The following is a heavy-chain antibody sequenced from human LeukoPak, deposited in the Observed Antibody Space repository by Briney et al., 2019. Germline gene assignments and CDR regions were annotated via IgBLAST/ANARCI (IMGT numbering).Heavy chain of an antibody. Sequence: PGGSLRLSCAASGFTFSNYGMHWVRQAPGKGLERVAFIRYDGSNKYYADSVKGRFTISRDNSKNTLYLQMNSLRAEDTAVYYCAKDSAVYFDYWGQGTLVTVSS. CDR1: GFTFSNYG. CDR3: AKDSAVYFDY. CDR2: IRYDGSNK. V-gene: IGHV3-30*02. J-gene: IGHJ4*02.